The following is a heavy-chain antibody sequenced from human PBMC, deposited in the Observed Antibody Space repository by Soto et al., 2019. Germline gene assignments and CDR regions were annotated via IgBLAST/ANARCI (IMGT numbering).Heavy chain of an antibody. CDR1: GYTFTSYA. CDR3: ARGDYGWGSYRH. D-gene: IGHD3-16*02. V-gene: IGHV1-3*05. J-gene: IGHJ4*02. Sequence: QVQLVQSGAEEKKPGASVKVSCKASGYTFTSYAMHWVRQAPGQRLEWMGWINAGNGNTKYSQKFQGRVTITRDTSASTTYMELSSLRSEDTAVYYCARGDYGWGSYRHWGQGTLVTVSS. CDR2: INAGNGNT.